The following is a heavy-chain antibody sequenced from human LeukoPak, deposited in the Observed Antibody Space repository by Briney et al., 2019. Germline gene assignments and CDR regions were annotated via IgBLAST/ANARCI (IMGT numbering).Heavy chain of an antibody. CDR1: GYTFTGYY. J-gene: IGHJ5*02. CDR2: INPKSGDT. Sequence: ASVKVSCKASGYTFTGYYIHWVRQAPGQGLQWMGWINPKSGDTNYAQKFQGRVTMTRDTSISTAYMDLSRLTSGDTAVYYCARVVTAEDNGDYVFPWGQGTLVIVSS. V-gene: IGHV1-2*02. D-gene: IGHD4-17*01. CDR3: ARVVTAEDNGDYVFP.